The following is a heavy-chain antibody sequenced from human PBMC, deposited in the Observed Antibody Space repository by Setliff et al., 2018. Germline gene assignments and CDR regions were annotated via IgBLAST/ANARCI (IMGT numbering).Heavy chain of an antibody. CDR1: GYSFTSYY. CDR3: ARDADYYDTGEYPIVDY. J-gene: IGHJ4*02. CDR2: INIGGGST. D-gene: IGHD3-22*01. Sequence: GASVKVSCKASGYSFTSYYMYWLRQAPGQGPEWIGIINIGGGSTSYAQKFEDRVTMTTDASTSTAYMELRNLRSDDTALYYCARDADYYDTGEYPIVDYWGQGTLVTVSS. V-gene: IGHV1-46*01.